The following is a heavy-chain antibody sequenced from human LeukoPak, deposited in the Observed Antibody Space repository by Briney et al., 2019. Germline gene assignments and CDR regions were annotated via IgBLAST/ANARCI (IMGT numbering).Heavy chain of an antibody. V-gene: IGHV1-46*01. Sequence: ASVKVSCKASGYTFISYYMHWVRHAPGQGLEWMGIINPSGGSTSYAQKFQGRVTMTRDTSTSTVYMELSSLRSEDTAVYYCARDSKRGFDPWGQGTLVTVSS. CDR3: ARDSKRGFDP. CDR2: INPSGGST. J-gene: IGHJ5*02. D-gene: IGHD5-24*01. CDR1: GYTFISYY.